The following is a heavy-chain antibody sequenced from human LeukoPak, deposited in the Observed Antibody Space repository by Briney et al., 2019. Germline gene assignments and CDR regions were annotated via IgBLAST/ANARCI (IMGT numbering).Heavy chain of an antibody. Sequence: GASVKLSCKASGYTFTGYYMHWVRQAPGQRLEWMGWINPNSGGTNYAQKFQGRVTMTRGTSISTAYMELSRLRSDDTAVYYCARGVIAAAENDYWGQGTLVSVSS. CDR1: GYTFTGYY. CDR2: INPNSGGT. CDR3: ARGVIAAAENDY. J-gene: IGHJ4*02. D-gene: IGHD6-13*01. V-gene: IGHV1-2*02.